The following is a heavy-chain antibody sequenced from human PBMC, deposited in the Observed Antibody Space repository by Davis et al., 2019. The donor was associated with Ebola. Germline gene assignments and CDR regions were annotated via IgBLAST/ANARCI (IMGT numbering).Heavy chain of an antibody. CDR2: IWYDGTKQ. D-gene: IGHD3-10*01. Sequence: GGSLRLSCAASGFTFSSYEMNWVRQAPGKGLEWVALIWYDGTKQYYADSVNGRFTISRDNSKNTLYLQMNSLRAEDTAVFYCARDRFASGSYYNGRLDYWGQGALVTVSS. CDR3: ARDRFASGSYYNGRLDY. CDR1: GFTFSSYE. J-gene: IGHJ4*02. V-gene: IGHV3-33*08.